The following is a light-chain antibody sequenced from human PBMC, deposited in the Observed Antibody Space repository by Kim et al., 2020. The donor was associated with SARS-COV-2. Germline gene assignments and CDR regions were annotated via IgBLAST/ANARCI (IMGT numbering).Light chain of an antibody. CDR2: VDSDGSH. V-gene: IGLV4-69*01. J-gene: IGLJ2*01. CDR3: LTWGPGIRV. CDR1: SEYKTYA. Sequence: SVKLTCTLSSEYKTYAIAWHQQLPEKGPRYLMNVDSDGSHTRGDGIPDRFSGSSSGAERYLTISSLQPEDEADYYCLTWGPGIRVFGGRTKLTVL.